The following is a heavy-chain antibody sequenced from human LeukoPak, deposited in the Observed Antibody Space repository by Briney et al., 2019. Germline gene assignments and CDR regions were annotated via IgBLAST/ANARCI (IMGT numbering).Heavy chain of an antibody. CDR1: GYTFINYG. J-gene: IGHJ4*02. CDR2: ASAYNSAYNGNT. CDR3: AREYGSGSYTGIDY. V-gene: IGHV1-18*01. D-gene: IGHD3-10*01. Sequence: ASVKVSCKASGYTFINYGITWVRQAPGQGLEWMGWASAYNSAYNGNTHYAQKLQGRVTMTTDTSTNTGYMELRSLRPDDTAVYYCAREYGSGSYTGIDYWGQGTLITVSS.